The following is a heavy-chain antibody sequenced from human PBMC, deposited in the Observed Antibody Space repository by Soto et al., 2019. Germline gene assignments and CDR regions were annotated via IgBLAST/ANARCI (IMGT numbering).Heavy chain of an antibody. V-gene: IGHV1-69*01. D-gene: IGHD2-2*01. J-gene: IGHJ4*02. Sequence: QLQLVQSGTEVKNPGSSVTVSCKASGGTFGNFAINWLRQAPGQGLQWMGDISPMFHKANYEQTCQGRVSITADESTNTVYMKLSSLRSEDTALYYCAREVEVHTPVVVSWGQGTLVTVSS. CDR3: AREVEVHTPVVVS. CDR2: ISPMFHKA. CDR1: GGTFGNFA.